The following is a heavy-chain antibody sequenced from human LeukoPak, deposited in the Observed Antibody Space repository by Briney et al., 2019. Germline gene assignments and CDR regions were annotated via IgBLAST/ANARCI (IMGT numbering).Heavy chain of an antibody. D-gene: IGHD6-19*01. CDR1: GFTFSSYG. V-gene: IGHV3-30*18. CDR2: ISYGGSNK. CDR3: AKACVAAVAGRGSYSSGMDV. J-gene: IGHJ6*02. Sequence: GRSLRLSCAASGFTFSSYGRRWVRQAPGKGLEWGAVISYGGSNKYYADSVKGGFTISRDNSKNTLYLQMNSLRAEDTAVYYCAKACVAAVAGRGSYSSGMDVRGQGTTATVCS.